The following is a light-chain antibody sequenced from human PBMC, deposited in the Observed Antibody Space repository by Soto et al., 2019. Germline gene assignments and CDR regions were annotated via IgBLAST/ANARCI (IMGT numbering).Light chain of an antibody. CDR3: AAWDDSLVV. Sequence: QSVLTQPPSASGTPGQTVTISCAGSSSNIGSAYIYWYQHLPGTAPKLLIYRNNQRPSGVPDRFSASKSGTSASLAISGLRSEDDADYYCAAWDDSLVVFGGGTKVPVL. CDR2: RNN. CDR1: SSNIGSAY. V-gene: IGLV1-47*01. J-gene: IGLJ2*01.